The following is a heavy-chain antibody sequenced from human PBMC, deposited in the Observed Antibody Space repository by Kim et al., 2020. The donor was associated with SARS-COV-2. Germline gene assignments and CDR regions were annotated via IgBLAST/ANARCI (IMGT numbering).Heavy chain of an antibody. V-gene: IGHV3-13*01. D-gene: IGHD5-12*01. CDR1: GFTFSSYD. CDR2: IGTAGDT. J-gene: IGHJ3*02. CDR3: ARAGGYDWTDAFDI. Sequence: GGSLRLSCAASGFTFSSYDMHWVRQATGKGLEWVSAIGTAGDTYYPGSVKGRFTISRENAKNSLYLQMNSLRAGDTAVYYCARAGGYDWTDAFDIWGQGTMVTVSS.